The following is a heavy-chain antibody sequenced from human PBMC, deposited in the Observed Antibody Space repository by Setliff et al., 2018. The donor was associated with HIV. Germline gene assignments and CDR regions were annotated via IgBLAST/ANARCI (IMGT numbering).Heavy chain of an antibody. CDR1: GGSITSGSYY. J-gene: IGHJ5*02. V-gene: IGHV4-61*09. CDR2: IYTNGST. Sequence: PSETLSLTCSVSGGSITSGSYYWGWIRQPAGKGLEWIGHIYTNGSTSYSPSLKSRVTISVDTSKNQFSLRLSSVTAADTAIYYCATLNFPLNCFDPWGQGTPVTVSS. CDR3: ATLNFPLNCFDP.